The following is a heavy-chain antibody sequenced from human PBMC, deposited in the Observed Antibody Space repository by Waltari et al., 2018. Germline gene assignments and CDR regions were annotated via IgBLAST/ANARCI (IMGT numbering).Heavy chain of an antibody. Sequence: QVQLQESGPGLVKPSETLSLTCTVSGGSISSYYWSWIRQPPGKGLEWIGYIYYSGSTNYNPALKSRVTISVDTSKNQFSLKLSSVTAADTAVYYCARGEYSSSSPYYYGMDVWGQGTTVTVSS. V-gene: IGHV4-59*01. CDR3: ARGEYSSSSPYYYGMDV. CDR1: GGSISSYY. CDR2: IYYSGST. J-gene: IGHJ6*02. D-gene: IGHD6-6*01.